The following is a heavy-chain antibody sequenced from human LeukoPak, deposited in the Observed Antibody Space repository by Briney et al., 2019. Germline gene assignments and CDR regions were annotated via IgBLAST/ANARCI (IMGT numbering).Heavy chain of an antibody. J-gene: IGHJ3*02. CDR3: ARHQDSSGWYGAFDI. Sequence: SETLSLTCTVSGGSISSYYWSWIRQPPGKGLEWIGYIYYSGSTNYNPSLKSRVTISVDTSKNQFSLKLSSVTAADTAVYYCARHQDSSGWYGAFDIWGQGTMVTVSS. CDR2: IYYSGST. V-gene: IGHV4-59*08. D-gene: IGHD6-19*01. CDR1: GGSISSYY.